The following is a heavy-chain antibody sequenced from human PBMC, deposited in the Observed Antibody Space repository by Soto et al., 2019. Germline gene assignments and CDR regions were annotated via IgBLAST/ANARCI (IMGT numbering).Heavy chain of an antibody. D-gene: IGHD1-26*01. J-gene: IGHJ4*02. Sequence: EVQLVESGGGLVKPGGSLRLSCVASGFTFSNAWMTWVRQAPGKGLEWAGRLKGKADGGTINYAAPVKGRFTISRDDSKNTLYLEMISLKTEDTAVYYCVTGLRSASLDFWGQGTLVTVSS. CDR3: VTGLRSASLDF. V-gene: IGHV3-15*01. CDR1: GFTFSNAW. CDR2: LKGKADGGTI.